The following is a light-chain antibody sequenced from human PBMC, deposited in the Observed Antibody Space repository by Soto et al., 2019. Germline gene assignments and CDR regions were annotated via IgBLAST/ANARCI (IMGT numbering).Light chain of an antibody. CDR3: LLSYGGARPR. V-gene: IGLV7-46*01. CDR1: TGAVTSGHY. J-gene: IGLJ2*01. Sequence: QTVVTQEPSLTVSPGGTVTLTCGSSTGAVTSGHYPYWFQQKPGQAPRTLIYDTSNKHSWTPARFSGSLLGGKAALTLSGAQPEDEAEYYCLLSYGGARPRFGGGTKVTVL. CDR2: DTS.